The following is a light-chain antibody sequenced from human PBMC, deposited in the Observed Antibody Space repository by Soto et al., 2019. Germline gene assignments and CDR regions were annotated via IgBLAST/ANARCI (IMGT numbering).Light chain of an antibody. CDR1: QSVSSN. V-gene: IGKV3-15*01. CDR3: QQYNNWPPT. CDR2: GAS. J-gene: IGKJ1*01. Sequence: EIVMTQSPATLSVSPGERATLSCRASQSVSSNLAWYQQKPGQAPRLLIYGASTRATGIPARFSGSGSGTEFTLTISSLQSEYFAVYYCQQYNNWPPTFGQGTKVDIK.